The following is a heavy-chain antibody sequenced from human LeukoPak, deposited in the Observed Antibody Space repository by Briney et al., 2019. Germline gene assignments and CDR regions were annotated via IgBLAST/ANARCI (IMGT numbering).Heavy chain of an antibody. J-gene: IGHJ6*04. V-gene: IGHV3-7*01. D-gene: IGHD2-2*03. Sequence: PGGSLRLSCVASEFSPTNFWMTWVRRAPGRGLEWVANIKHDGSEKFYVDSVKGRFTISRDNAKNSLYLQMNSLGAEDTAVYYCATFVGIVSGTYTVPGGLLVWGKGTTVTVSS. CDR2: IKHDGSEK. CDR3: ATFVGIVSGTYTVPGGLLV. CDR1: EFSPTNFW.